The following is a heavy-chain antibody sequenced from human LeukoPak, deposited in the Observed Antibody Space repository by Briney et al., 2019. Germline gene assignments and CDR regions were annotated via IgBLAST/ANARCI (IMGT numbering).Heavy chain of an antibody. CDR1: GGTFSSYA. V-gene: IGHV1-69*06. J-gene: IGHJ5*02. Sequence: ASVKVSCKASGGTFSSYAISWVRQAPGQGLEWMGGIIPIFGTANYAQKFQGRVTITADKSTSTAYMELSSLRSEDTAVYYCARGGRSGSSLNWFDPWGQGTLVTVSS. D-gene: IGHD1-26*01. CDR3: ARGGRSGSSLNWFDP. CDR2: IIPIFGTA.